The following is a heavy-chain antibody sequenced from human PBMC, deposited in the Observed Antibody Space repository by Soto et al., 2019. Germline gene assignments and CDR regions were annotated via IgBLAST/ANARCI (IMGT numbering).Heavy chain of an antibody. CDR3: VRGGSNYAS. CDR1: GFTFSNAW. V-gene: IGHV3-7*01. CDR2: IKPDESEK. J-gene: IGHJ5*02. Sequence: EVQLVESGGGLVKPGGSLRVSCAASGFTFSNAWMSWVRQAPGKGLEWVARIKPDESEKKYADSVKGRFSISRDNAKNSMYLQMDSLRGEDTAVYYCVRGGSNYASWGQGTLVTVSS. D-gene: IGHD4-4*01.